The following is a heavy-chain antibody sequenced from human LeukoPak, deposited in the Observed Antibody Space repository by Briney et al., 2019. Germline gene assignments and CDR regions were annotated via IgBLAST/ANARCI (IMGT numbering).Heavy chain of an antibody. Sequence: SETLSLTYKVSGGSIGSNGFYWGWIRQPPGKGLEWIGSIYYPESTHYNPSLESRVTISVDTSKYQVSLTLSSVTATDTAVYYCVRHVSSGWDYYNGLDVWGQGTTVTVSS. CDR3: VRHVSSGWDYYNGLDV. D-gene: IGHD6-19*01. J-gene: IGHJ6*02. V-gene: IGHV4-39*01. CDR1: GGSIGSNGFY. CDR2: IYYPEST.